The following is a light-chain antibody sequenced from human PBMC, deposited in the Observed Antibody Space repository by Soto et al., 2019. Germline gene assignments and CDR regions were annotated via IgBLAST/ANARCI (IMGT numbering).Light chain of an antibody. CDR1: QGISSA. CDR2: DAS. CDR3: QQFNSYPPST. Sequence: AIQLTQSPSSLSASVGDRVTITCRASQGISSALAWYQQKPGKAPKLLIYDASSLESGVPSRFSGSGSGTDFSLTISSLQPEDFAAYYCQQFNSYPPSTFGHGTKVDIK. V-gene: IGKV1-13*02. J-gene: IGKJ3*01.